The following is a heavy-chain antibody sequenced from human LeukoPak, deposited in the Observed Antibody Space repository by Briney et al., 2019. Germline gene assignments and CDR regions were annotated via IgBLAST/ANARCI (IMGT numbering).Heavy chain of an antibody. CDR2: IYTSGRA. CDR1: GGSISSGSYY. V-gene: IGHV4-61*02. Sequence: PSETLSLTCTVSGGSISSGSYYWSWIRQPAGKGLEWIGRIYTSGRANYNPSLKSRVTISEDASKNQFSLKLSSVTAADTAVYYCARDSYGSGSGFDPWGQGTLVTVSS. J-gene: IGHJ5*02. CDR3: ARDSYGSGSGFDP. D-gene: IGHD3-10*01.